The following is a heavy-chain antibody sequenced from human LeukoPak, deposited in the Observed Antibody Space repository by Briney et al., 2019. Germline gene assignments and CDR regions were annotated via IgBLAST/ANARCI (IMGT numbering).Heavy chain of an antibody. CDR2: IGYSGSTI. Sequence: PGESLRLSCATSGFTFSSYEMNWVRQAPGKGLEWVSYIGYSGSTIYYADSVKGRFTISRDTARNSLSLQMNSLRAEDTAVYYCARQNGGFDYWGQGTLVTVSS. V-gene: IGHV3-48*03. J-gene: IGHJ4*02. D-gene: IGHD3-16*01. CDR3: ARQNGGFDY. CDR1: GFTFSSYE.